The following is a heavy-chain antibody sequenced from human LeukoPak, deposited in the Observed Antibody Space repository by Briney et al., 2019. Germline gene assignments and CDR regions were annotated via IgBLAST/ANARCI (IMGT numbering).Heavy chain of an antibody. CDR1: GFTFSSYS. CDR3: ARDGDGSGSGYGMDV. V-gene: IGHV3-21*01. Sequence: GGSLRLSCAASGFTFSSYSMNWVRQAPGKGLEWVSSISSSSSYIYYADSVKGRFTISRDNAKTSLYLQMNSLRAEDTAVYYCARDGDGSGSGYGMDVWGQGTTVTVSS. CDR2: ISSSSSYI. D-gene: IGHD6-19*01. J-gene: IGHJ6*02.